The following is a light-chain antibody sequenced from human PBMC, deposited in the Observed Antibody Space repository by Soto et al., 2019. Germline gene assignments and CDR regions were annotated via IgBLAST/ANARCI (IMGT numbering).Light chain of an antibody. Sequence: ETVMTQSPATLSVSPGERVTLSCRASKSVSSNLAWYQQKPGQAPRLLIYGTSTRATGIPARFSGSGSGTEFTLTISSLQSEDFAVYYCQQYNNWPWTFGQGTKVDIK. V-gene: IGKV3D-15*01. J-gene: IGKJ1*01. CDR1: KSVSSN. CDR2: GTS. CDR3: QQYNNWPWT.